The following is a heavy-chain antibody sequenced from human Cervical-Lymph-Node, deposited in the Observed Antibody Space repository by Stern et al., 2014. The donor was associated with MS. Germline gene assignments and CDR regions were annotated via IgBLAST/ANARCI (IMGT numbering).Heavy chain of an antibody. Sequence: EVHLVESGGGLVKPGGSLSLSCAASGFTFSSYSMHWVRQPPGKVLEWVASISSGGSYIYYADSQKGRITIFSDNGQHSLYLQMNSLRAEDTAVYYCARGRGGNYRYYFDYWGQGTLVTGAS. D-gene: IGHD4-23*01. CDR2: ISSGGSYI. CDR3: ARGRGGNYRYYFDY. V-gene: IGHV3-21*01. J-gene: IGHJ4*02. CDR1: GFTFSSYS.